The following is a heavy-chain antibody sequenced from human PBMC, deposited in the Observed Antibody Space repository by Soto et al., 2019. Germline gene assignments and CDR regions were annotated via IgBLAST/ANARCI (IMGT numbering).Heavy chain of an antibody. D-gene: IGHD4-17*01. CDR3: ATYYDSGDQWRDDV. J-gene: IGHJ3*01. CDR1: GGSISSDGYY. V-gene: IGHV4-31*03. CDR2: IYYSGHT. Sequence: QVQLQESGPGLVKPSQTLSLTCTVSGGSISSDGYYWTWIRHHPGKGLEWIGYIYYSGHTYYNPSLKSRFTISIATSKNQFSLKLSSVTTADTAVYYCATYYDSGDQWRDDVWGQGTMVTVSS.